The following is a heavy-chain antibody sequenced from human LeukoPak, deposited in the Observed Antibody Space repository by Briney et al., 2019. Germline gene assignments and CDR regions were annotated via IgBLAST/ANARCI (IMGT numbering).Heavy chain of an antibody. J-gene: IGHJ4*02. CDR1: GGSISSYY. CDR2: IYYSGST. CDR3: ASSPAAHRDFDY. Sequence: SETLSLTCTVSGGSISSYYWSWIRQPPGKGLEWIGYIYYSGSTNYNPSLKSRATISVDTSKNQFSLKLSSVTAADTAVYYCASSPAAHRDFDYWGQGTLVTVSS. V-gene: IGHV4-59*12. D-gene: IGHD2-15*01.